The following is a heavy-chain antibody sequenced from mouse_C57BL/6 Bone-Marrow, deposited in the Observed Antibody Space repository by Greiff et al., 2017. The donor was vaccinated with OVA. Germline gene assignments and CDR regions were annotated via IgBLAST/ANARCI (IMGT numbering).Heavy chain of an antibody. J-gene: IGHJ4*01. Sequence: QVQLQQPGAELVKPGASVKLSCKASGYTFTSYWMHWVKQRPGQGLEWIGMIHPNSGSTNYNEKFKSKATLTVDKSSSTAYMQLSSLTSEDSAVYYCAREGMVRGAVDYWGQGTSVTVSS. V-gene: IGHV1-64*01. CDR2: IHPNSGST. D-gene: IGHD2-3*01. CDR3: AREGMVRGAVDY. CDR1: GYTFTSYW.